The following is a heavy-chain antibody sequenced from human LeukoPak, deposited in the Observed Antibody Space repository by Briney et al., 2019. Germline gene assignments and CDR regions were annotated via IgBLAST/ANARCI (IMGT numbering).Heavy chain of an antibody. J-gene: IGHJ5*02. CDR1: GDTFTSNG. CDR3: ASSRAPPSPFDP. V-gene: IGHV1-18*01. D-gene: IGHD6-6*01. Sequence: AAVKVSCMASGDTFTSNGISWVPQAPGQVLEWMGWISAYNGNTNYAQKLQGRVTMTTDTSTSTAYMELRSLRSDDTAVYYCASSRAPPSPFDPWGQGTLVTVSS. CDR2: ISAYNGNT.